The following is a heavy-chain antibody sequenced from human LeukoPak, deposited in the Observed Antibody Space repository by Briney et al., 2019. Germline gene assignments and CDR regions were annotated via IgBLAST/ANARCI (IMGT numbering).Heavy chain of an antibody. D-gene: IGHD3-3*02. CDR1: GFTFSSYS. J-gene: IGHJ6*03. Sequence: GGSLRLSCAASGFTFSSYSMNWVRQAPGKGLEWVSYISGSSNSIYYADSVRGRFTFSRDNAKNSLYLQMNSLRHEDTAVYYCARVAILGYYMDVWGKGTTVTVSS. V-gene: IGHV3-48*02. CDR2: ISGSSNSI. CDR3: ARVAILGYYMDV.